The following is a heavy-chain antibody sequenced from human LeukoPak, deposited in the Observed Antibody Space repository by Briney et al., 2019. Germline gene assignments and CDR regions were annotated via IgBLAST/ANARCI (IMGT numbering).Heavy chain of an antibody. Sequence: GGSLRLSCAASGFTFRAFWMNWVRQAPGKGLEWVANMKQDGTEKNYVDSVKGRFTISRDNAKNSLYLQMNSLRAEDTAVYYFARSNGWLIDYWGQGTLVAVSS. D-gene: IGHD6-19*01. CDR2: MKQDGTEK. J-gene: IGHJ4*02. V-gene: IGHV3-7*01. CDR1: GFTFRAFW. CDR3: ARSNGWLIDY.